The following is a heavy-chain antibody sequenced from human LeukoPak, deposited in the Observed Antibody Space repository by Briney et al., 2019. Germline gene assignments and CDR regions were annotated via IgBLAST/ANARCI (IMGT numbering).Heavy chain of an antibody. CDR1: GFTLSTYA. CDR2: ISGGGDNT. J-gene: IGHJ6*02. Sequence: PGGALRLSCAAPGFTLSTYAMHWDRQGPGKGLEWVSAISGGGDNTYYAVSVTGRFTLSRDNSKNTLYLQMNGLRAEDTAVYYCAKDPSSSWYYYHYGMDVWGQGTTVTVSS. V-gene: IGHV3-23*01. D-gene: IGHD6-13*01. CDR3: AKDPSSSWYYYHYGMDV.